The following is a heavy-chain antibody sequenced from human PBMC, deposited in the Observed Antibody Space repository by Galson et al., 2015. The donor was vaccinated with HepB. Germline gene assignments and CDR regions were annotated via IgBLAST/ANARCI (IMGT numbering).Heavy chain of an antibody. CDR1: GFTFTHAW. CDR3: AGEYYYDSSGYYY. D-gene: IGHD3-22*01. J-gene: IGHJ4*02. CDR2: IKSNIDGGTT. V-gene: IGHV3-15*01. Sequence: LRLSCAASGFTFTHAWMVWVRQAPGQGLEWVGPIKSNIDGGTTDYAAPVKGRLSISRDDSKNTLYLQMNSLATEDTAVYYCAGEYYYDSSGYYYWGQGTLVTVSS.